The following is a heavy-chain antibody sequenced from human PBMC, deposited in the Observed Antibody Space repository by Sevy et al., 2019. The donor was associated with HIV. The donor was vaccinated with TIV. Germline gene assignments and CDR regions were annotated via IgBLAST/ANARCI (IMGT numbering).Heavy chain of an antibody. D-gene: IGHD2-2*01. Sequence: GESLMISCKGSGYTFSNYWIGWVRQMPGKGLEWMGVIYPGDSVTRYSPSFQGQVTMSADKSTSTAYLQWSSLKTSDTAIYYGARYPIVVVPAAEYYFDYWGQGTLVTVSS. V-gene: IGHV5-51*01. CDR2: IYPGDSVT. CDR1: GYTFSNYW. CDR3: ARYPIVVVPAAEYYFDY. J-gene: IGHJ4*02.